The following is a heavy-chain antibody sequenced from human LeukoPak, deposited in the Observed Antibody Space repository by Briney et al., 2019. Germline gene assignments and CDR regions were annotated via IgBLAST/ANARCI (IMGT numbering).Heavy chain of an antibody. CDR2: INPNSGGT. J-gene: IGHJ4*02. CDR3: ARGGYYGSGINNLPSRTQVWDLKY. D-gene: IGHD3-10*01. V-gene: IGHV1-2*06. Sequence: GASVKVSCKASGYTFTGYYMHWVRQAPGQGLEWMGRINPNSGGTNYAQKFQGRVTMTRDTSISTAYMELSRLRSDDTAVYYCARGGYYGSGINNLPSRTQVWDLKYWGQGTLVTVSS. CDR1: GYTFTGYY.